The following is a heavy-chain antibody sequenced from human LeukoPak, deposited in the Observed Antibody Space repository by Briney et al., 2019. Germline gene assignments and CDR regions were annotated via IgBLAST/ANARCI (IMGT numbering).Heavy chain of an antibody. CDR2: ISWNSGSI. CDR1: GFTFDDYA. Sequence: GRSLRLSCAASGFTFDDYAMHWVRQAPGKGLEWVSGISWNSGSIGYADSVKGRFTISRDNAKNSLYLQMNSLRAEDTALYYCAKDITGGSCGFDYWGQGTLVTVSS. D-gene: IGHD2-15*01. CDR3: AKDITGGSCGFDY. J-gene: IGHJ4*02. V-gene: IGHV3-9*01.